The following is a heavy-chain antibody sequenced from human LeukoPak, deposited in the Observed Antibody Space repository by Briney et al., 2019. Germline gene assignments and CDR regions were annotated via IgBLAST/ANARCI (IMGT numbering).Heavy chain of an antibody. J-gene: IGHJ6*03. D-gene: IGHD4-11*01. CDR2: INHSGST. CDR1: GGSFRGYY. V-gene: IGHV4-34*01. CDR3: ARGNLWDYRRYYYYMDV. Sequence: SETLSLTCAVYGGSFRGYYWSWIRQPPGKGLEWLGEINHSGSTNYNPSLKSRVTISVDTSKNPFSLRLNSVTAADTAVYYCARGNLWDYRRYYYYMDVWGKGTTVTVSS.